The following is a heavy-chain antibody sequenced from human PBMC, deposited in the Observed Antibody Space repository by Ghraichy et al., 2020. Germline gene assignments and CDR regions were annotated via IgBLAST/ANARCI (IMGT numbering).Heavy chain of an antibody. J-gene: IGHJ4*02. CDR2: IYYSGST. Sequence: SQTLSLTCTVSGGSISSSSYYWGWIRQPPGKGLEWIGSIYYSGSTYYNPSLKSRVTISVDTSKNQFSLKLSSVTAADTAVYYCASRTNYDFWIWGQGTLVTVSS. V-gene: IGHV4-39*01. D-gene: IGHD3-3*01. CDR3: ASRTNYDFWI. CDR1: GGSISSSSYY.